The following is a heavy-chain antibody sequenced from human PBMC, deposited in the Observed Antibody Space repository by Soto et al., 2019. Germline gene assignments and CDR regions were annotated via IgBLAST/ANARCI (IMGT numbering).Heavy chain of an antibody. CDR3: ARVAAVAGTIDY. CDR2: IYYSGST. CDR1: GGSVSSGSYY. J-gene: IGHJ4*02. V-gene: IGHV4-61*01. D-gene: IGHD6-19*01. Sequence: SETLSLTCTVSGGSVSSGSYYWSWIRQPPGKGLEWIGYIYYSGSTNYNPSLKSRVTISVDTSKNQFSLKLSSVTAADTAVYYCARVAAVAGTIDYWGQGTLVTVSS.